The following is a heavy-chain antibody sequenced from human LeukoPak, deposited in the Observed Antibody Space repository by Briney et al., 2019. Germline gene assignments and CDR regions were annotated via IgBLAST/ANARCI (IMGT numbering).Heavy chain of an antibody. CDR2: IYYSGST. J-gene: IGHJ4*02. CDR1: GGSMSPYH. D-gene: IGHD2-21*02. V-gene: IGHV4-59*12. Sequence: SETLSLTCTVSGGSMSPYHWGWIRQPPGKGLEWTGYIYYSGSTNYNPSLKSRVTISVDTSKNQFSLKLSSVTAADTAIYYCAREQLAYCGGDCYTLSYYFDYWGQGTLVTVSS. CDR3: AREQLAYCGGDCYTLSYYFDY.